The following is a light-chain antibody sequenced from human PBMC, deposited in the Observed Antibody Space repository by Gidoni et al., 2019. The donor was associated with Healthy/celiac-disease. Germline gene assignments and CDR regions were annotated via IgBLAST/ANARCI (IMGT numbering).Light chain of an antibody. J-gene: IGKJ5*01. Sequence: CRASQSVSSYLAWYQQKPGQAPRLLIYDASNRATGIPARFSGSGSGTDFTLTISSLEPEDFAVYYCQQRSNWPPITFGQGTRLEIK. CDR2: DAS. V-gene: IGKV3-11*01. CDR1: QSVSSY. CDR3: QQRSNWPPIT.